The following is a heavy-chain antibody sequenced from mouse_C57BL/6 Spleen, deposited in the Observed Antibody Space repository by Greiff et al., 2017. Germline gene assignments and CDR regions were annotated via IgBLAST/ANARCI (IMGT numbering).Heavy chain of an antibody. CDR3: ARRDWDDAMDY. CDR1: GYTFTSYW. J-gene: IGHJ4*01. CDR2: IDPSDSET. D-gene: IGHD4-1*01. Sequence: QVQLQQPGAELVRPGSSVKLSCKASGYTFTSYWMHWVKQRPIQGLEWIGNIDPSDSETHYNQKFKDKATLAVDKSSSTAYVQLSSLTSEDSAVYYCARRDWDDAMDYWGQGTSVTVSS. V-gene: IGHV1-52*01.